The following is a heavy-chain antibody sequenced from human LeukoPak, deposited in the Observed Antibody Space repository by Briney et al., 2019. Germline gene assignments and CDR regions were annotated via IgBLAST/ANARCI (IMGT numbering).Heavy chain of an antibody. CDR2: PSCSGGST. D-gene: IGHD1-26*01. CDR1: GLPFSSYA. J-gene: IGHJ4*02. CDR3: AKKKELGFDY. Sequence: PGRSLRLSCAVSGLPFSSYAMSWARDAPAKGLVWVSAPSCSGGSTYYADSVKGRFTISRDNSKNTLYLQMNSPRADDTAVYYCAKKKELGFDYWGQGTLVTVSS. V-gene: IGHV3-23*01.